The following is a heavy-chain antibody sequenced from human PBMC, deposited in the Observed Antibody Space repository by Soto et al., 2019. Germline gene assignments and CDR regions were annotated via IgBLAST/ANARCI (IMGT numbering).Heavy chain of an antibody. CDR3: AMVRSGLVWKNDAFDI. Sequence: QSQTLSLTCAISGDSVSSNSAAWNWIRQSPSRGLEWLGRTYYRSKWYNDYAVSVKSRITINPDTSKNQFSLQLNSVTPEDTAVYYCAMVRSGLVWKNDAFDIWGQGTMVTVSS. CDR1: GDSVSSNSAA. V-gene: IGHV6-1*01. D-gene: IGHD3-10*01. CDR2: TYYRSKWYN. J-gene: IGHJ3*02.